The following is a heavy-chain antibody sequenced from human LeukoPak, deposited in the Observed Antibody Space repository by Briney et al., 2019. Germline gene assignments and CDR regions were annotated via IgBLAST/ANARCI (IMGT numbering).Heavy chain of an antibody. CDR3: ARLSPLLVMYYFDY. CDR2: ISAYNGNT. D-gene: IGHD3-9*01. J-gene: IGHJ4*02. Sequence: ASVKVSCKASGYTFTSYGISWVRQAPGQGLEWMGRISAYNGNTNYAQKLQGRVTMTTDTSTSTAYMELRSLRSDDTAVYYCARLSPLLVMYYFDYWGQGTLVTVSS. CDR1: GYTFTSYG. V-gene: IGHV1-18*01.